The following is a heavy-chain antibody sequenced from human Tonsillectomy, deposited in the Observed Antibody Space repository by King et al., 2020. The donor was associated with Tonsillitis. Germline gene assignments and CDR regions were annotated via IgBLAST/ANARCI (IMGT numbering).Heavy chain of an antibody. CDR1: GFTFSSYS. Sequence: VQLVESGGGLVQPGGFLRLSCAASGFTFSSYSMNWVRQAPGKGLEWVSYISSSSSTIYYADSVKGRFTISRDNAKNALYLQMNSLRDEDTAVYYCARAYYGDYRYWFDPWGQGTLVTVSS. J-gene: IGHJ5*02. D-gene: IGHD4-17*01. V-gene: IGHV3-48*02. CDR2: ISSSSSTI. CDR3: ARAYYGDYRYWFDP.